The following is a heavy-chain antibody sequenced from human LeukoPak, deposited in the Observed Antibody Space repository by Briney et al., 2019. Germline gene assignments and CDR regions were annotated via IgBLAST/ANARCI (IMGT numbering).Heavy chain of an antibody. J-gene: IGHJ6*02. Sequence: SVNVSCKASGGTFSSYAISWVRQAPGQGLEWMGGIIPIFGTANYAQKFQGRVTITADESTSTAYMELSSLRSEDTAVYYCARSRYCTNGVCPQNYYGMDVWGQGTTVTVSS. CDR2: IIPIFGTA. CDR3: ARSRYCTNGVCPQNYYGMDV. V-gene: IGHV1-69*01. CDR1: GGTFSSYA. D-gene: IGHD2-8*01.